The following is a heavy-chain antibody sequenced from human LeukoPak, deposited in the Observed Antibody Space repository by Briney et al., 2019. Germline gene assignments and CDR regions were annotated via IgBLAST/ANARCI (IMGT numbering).Heavy chain of an antibody. V-gene: IGHV4-59*01. J-gene: IGHJ4*02. CDR2: IHHSGST. CDR1: GGSISGYY. D-gene: IGHD3-22*01. Sequence: SETLSLTCTVSGGSISGYYWSWVRQPPGKGLEWIGYIHHSGSTNSNPSLKSRVTMSVDTSKRQFSLRLSSVTAADTAVYYCARDGRMYDKSGFYYFDYWGQGTLATVSS. CDR3: ARDGRMYDKSGFYYFDY.